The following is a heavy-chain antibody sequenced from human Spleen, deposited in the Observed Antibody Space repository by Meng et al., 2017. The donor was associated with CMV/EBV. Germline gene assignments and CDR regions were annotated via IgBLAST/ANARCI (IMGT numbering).Heavy chain of an antibody. V-gene: IGHV4-34*01. CDR3: ARVIIVTPAARQGQCYGMDV. CDR1: GGSFSGYY. D-gene: IGHD2-2*01. J-gene: IGHJ6*02. CDR2: INHSGST. Sequence: SETLSLTCAVYGGSFSGYYWSWIRQPPGKGLEWIGEINHSGSTNYNPSLKSRVTISVDTSKNQFSLKLSSVTAADTAVYYCARVIIVTPAARQGQCYGMDVGGQGTTVTVSS.